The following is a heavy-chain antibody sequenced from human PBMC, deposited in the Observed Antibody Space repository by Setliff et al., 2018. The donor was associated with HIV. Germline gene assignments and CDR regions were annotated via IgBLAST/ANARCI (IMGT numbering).Heavy chain of an antibody. CDR3: ARCYYNFWSGYPLYYMDV. D-gene: IGHD3-3*01. J-gene: IGHJ6*03. V-gene: IGHV4-4*08. CDR1: GGSISSHY. CDR2: IYTSGST. Sequence: SSETLSLTCTVSGGSISSHYWSWIRQPPGKGLEWIGHIYTSGSTNYNPSLKSRVTMSVGTSKNQFSLKLSSVTAADTAVYYCARCYYNFWSGYPLYYMDVWGKGTTVTVSS.